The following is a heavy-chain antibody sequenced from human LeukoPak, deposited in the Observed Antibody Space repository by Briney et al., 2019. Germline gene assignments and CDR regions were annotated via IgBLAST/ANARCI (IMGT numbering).Heavy chain of an antibody. CDR3: ARARGYSYDY. V-gene: IGHV3-30*04. CDR1: GFTFSSYA. J-gene: IGHJ4*02. D-gene: IGHD5-18*01. CDR2: ISYDGSNK. Sequence: GGSLRLSCAASGFTFSSYAMHWVRQAPGKGLGWVAVISYDGSNKYYADSVKGRFTISRDNSKNTLYLQMNSLRAEDTAVYYCARARGYSYDYWGQGTLVTVSS.